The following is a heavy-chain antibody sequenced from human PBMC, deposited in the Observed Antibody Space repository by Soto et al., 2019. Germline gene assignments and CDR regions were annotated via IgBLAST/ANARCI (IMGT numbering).Heavy chain of an antibody. J-gene: IGHJ4*02. CDR3: ARGSGYDFWSGYSAYFDY. CDR1: GFTFSSYS. D-gene: IGHD3-3*01. V-gene: IGHV3-21*01. Sequence: GGSQILSCAASGFTFSSYSRNWVRQAPGKGLEWVSSISSSSSYIYYADSVKGRFTISRDNAKNSLYLQMNSLRAEDTAVYYCARGSGYDFWSGYSAYFDYWGQGTLVTVSS. CDR2: ISSSSSYI.